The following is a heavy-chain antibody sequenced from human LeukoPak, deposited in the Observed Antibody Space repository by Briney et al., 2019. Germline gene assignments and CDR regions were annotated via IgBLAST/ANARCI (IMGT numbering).Heavy chain of an antibody. J-gene: IGHJ4*02. CDR1: GFTFSSYG. CDR3: AKGGKRWGGFDY. D-gene: IGHD3-16*01. CDR2: IWYDGSNK. Sequence: PGGSLRLSCAASGFTFSSYGMHWVRQAPGKGLEWVAVIWYDGSNKYYADSVKGRFTISRDNSKNTLYLQMNSLRAEDTAVYYCAKGGKRWGGFDYWGQGALVTVSS. V-gene: IGHV3-33*06.